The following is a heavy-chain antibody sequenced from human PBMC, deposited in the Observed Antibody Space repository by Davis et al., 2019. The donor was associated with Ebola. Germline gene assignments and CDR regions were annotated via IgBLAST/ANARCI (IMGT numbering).Heavy chain of an antibody. CDR3: ARHSLPGYRLAARPVWLDS. V-gene: IGHV4-39*01. J-gene: IGHJ5*01. D-gene: IGHD6-6*01. Sequence: SETLSLTCTVSGGSISSSSSYWGWIRQPPGKGPEWIATIYYTGSTYHNPSLKSRVTISIDTSKNQFSLSLSSLTVADTAVYYCARHSLPGYRLAARPVWLDSWGQGTLVTVSS. CDR2: IYYTGST. CDR1: GGSISSSSSY.